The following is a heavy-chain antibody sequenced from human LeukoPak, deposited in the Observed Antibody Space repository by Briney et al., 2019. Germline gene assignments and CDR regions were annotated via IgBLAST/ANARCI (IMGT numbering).Heavy chain of an antibody. CDR1: GYSFTNYW. CDR2: IYPGDSDT. V-gene: IGHV5-51*01. CDR3: ARRYYYDSSGYYYDY. Sequence: GESLKISCKGSGYSFTNYWIGWARQMPGKGLEWMGIIYPGDSDTRYSPSFQGQVTISADKSISTAYLQWSSLKASDTAMYYCARRYYYDSSGYYYDYWGQGTLVTVSS. J-gene: IGHJ4*02. D-gene: IGHD3-22*01.